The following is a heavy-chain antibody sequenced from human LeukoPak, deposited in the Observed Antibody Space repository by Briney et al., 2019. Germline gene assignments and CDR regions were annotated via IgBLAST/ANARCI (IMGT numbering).Heavy chain of an antibody. CDR2: IGTAGDT. Sequence: GGSLRLSCAASGFTFSSYDMHWVRQATGKGLEWVSAIGTAGDTYYPGSVKGRFTISRENAKNSLYLQMNSLRAGDTAVYYCARASDILTGFDHWGQGTLVTVSS. CDR1: GFTFSSYD. V-gene: IGHV3-13*01. D-gene: IGHD3-9*01. CDR3: ARASDILTGFDH. J-gene: IGHJ4*02.